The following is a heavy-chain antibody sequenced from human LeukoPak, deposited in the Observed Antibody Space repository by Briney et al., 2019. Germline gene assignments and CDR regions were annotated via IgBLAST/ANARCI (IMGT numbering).Heavy chain of an antibody. V-gene: IGHV3-15*01. J-gene: IGHJ4*02. CDR3: ARGLCTSTGCYQGPFDF. D-gene: IGHD2-2*01. CDR2: IKNKTNGGTT. Sequence: GRSLRLSCAASEFTFSSYGMHWVRQAPGKGLEWVGHIKNKTNGGTTDYAAPVKGRFSISRDDSKKTLYLQMNRLRTEDTAVYYCARGLCTSTGCYQGPFDFWGQGMLVTVSS. CDR1: EFTFSSYG.